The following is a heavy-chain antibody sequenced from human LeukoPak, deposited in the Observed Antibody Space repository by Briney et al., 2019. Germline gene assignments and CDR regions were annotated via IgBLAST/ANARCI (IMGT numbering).Heavy chain of an antibody. CDR2: IRYDGSNK. CDR1: GFTFSSYG. D-gene: IGHD3-10*01. J-gene: IGHJ4*02. CDR3: AKDQYYYGSGIHFDY. V-gene: IGHV3-30*02. Sequence: GGSLRLSCAASGFTFSSYGMHWVRQAPGKGLEWVACIRYDGSNKYYADSVKGRFTISRDNSKNTLYLQMNSLRAEDTAVYYCAKDQYYYGSGIHFDYWGQGTLVTVSS.